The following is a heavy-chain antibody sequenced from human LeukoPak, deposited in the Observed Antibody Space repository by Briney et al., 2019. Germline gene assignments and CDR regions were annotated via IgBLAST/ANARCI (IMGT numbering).Heavy chain of an antibody. CDR1: GFTFSDCS. Sequence: KPGGSLRLSCTASGFTFSDCSMNWVRQAPGKGLEWVSSISRSSRHIYYADSVRGRFTISRDNAKNSLYLQMNSLRAEDTAVYYCATLGAYDRFDSWGQGTLVTVSS. V-gene: IGHV3-21*04. J-gene: IGHJ4*02. CDR2: ISRSSRHI. D-gene: IGHD5-12*01. CDR3: ATLGAYDRFDS.